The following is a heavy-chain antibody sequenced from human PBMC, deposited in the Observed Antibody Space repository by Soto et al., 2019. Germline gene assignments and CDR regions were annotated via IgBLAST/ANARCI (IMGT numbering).Heavy chain of an antibody. Sequence: ASVKVSCKASGGTFSSYAISWVRRAPGQGLEWMGGIIPIFGTANYAQKFQGRVTITADESTSTAYMELSSLRSEDTAVYYCARDSLGIAAAGTRFWFDPWGQGTLVTVS. CDR1: GGTFSSYA. J-gene: IGHJ5*02. CDR3: ARDSLGIAAAGTRFWFDP. D-gene: IGHD6-13*01. CDR2: IIPIFGTA. V-gene: IGHV1-69*13.